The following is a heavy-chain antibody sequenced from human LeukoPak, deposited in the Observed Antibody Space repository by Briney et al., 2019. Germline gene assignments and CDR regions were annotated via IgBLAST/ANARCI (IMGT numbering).Heavy chain of an antibody. CDR3: ASDRESSPWELLLDQ. Sequence: SETLSLTCAVSGYSFRGGYYWGLIRQPPGKVLGWIGIHHHASSTYYTPSLRSRVTMSVDKANNNFYLQLSSVTAADTALYYCASDRESSPWELLLDQWGQGTVVPVFS. V-gene: IGHV4-38-2*01. CDR2: HHHASST. CDR1: GYSFRGGYY. J-gene: IGHJ4*02. D-gene: IGHD1-26*01.